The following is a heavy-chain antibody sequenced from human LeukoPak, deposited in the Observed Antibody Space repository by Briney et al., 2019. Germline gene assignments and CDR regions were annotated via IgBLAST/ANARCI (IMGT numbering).Heavy chain of an antibody. V-gene: IGHV1-2*02. J-gene: IGHJ4*02. Sequence: ASVKVSCKASGYTFTGYYIHWVRQAPGHGLEWMGWIDPNSGGTNYAQTFQGRVTMTRDTSITTAYMELSSLRSDDTAVYYCARLRDSSSYYFDYWGQGTLVTVSS. CDR1: GYTFTGYY. CDR3: ARLRDSSSYYFDY. CDR2: IDPNSGGT.